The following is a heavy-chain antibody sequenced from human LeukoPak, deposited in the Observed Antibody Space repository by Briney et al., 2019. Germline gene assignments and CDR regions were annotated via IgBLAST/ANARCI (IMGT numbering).Heavy chain of an antibody. J-gene: IGHJ4*02. V-gene: IGHV4-34*01. CDR2: INHSGST. D-gene: IGHD3-10*01. CDR3: ATSRMYYYGSGSYNY. Sequence: SETLSLTCAVYGGSFSGYYWSWIRQPPGKGLEWIGEINHSGSTNYNPSLKSRVTISVDTSKNQLSLKLSSVTAADTAVYYCATSRMYYYGSGSYNYWGQGTLVTVSS. CDR1: GGSFSGYY.